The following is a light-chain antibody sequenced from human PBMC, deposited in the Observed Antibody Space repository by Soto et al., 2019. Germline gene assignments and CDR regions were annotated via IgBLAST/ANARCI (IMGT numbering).Light chain of an antibody. CDR2: NAS. Sequence: DIQMTQSPSSLSASLGHRVTXXXXASQSISSFLNWYQQKSGKAPKLLIYNASTLQSGVPSRFSGSGSGTEYSLTISSLQPEDFAVYYCQQSYSMPWTFGQGTKVDI. J-gene: IGKJ1*01. V-gene: IGKV1-39*01. CDR1: QSISSF. CDR3: QQSYSMPWT.